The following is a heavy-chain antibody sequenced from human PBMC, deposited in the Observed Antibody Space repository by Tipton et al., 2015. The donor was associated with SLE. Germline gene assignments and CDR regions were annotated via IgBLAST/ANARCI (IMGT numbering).Heavy chain of an antibody. V-gene: IGHV4-59*01. D-gene: IGHD3-9*01. CDR1: GGSIRDYS. Sequence: TLSLTCTVSGGSIRDYSWNWIRQPPGKGLEWIGNLYYSGSTNYNPSLKSRVTISVDTSKNQFSLKLSSVTAADTAVYYCARGGVLRYFDWLSLGQGLDVWGQGTTVTVSS. CDR3: ARGGVLRYFDWLSLGQGLDV. J-gene: IGHJ6*02. CDR2: LYYSGST.